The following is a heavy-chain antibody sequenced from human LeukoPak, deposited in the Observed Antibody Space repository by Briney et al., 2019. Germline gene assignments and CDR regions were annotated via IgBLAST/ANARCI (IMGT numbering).Heavy chain of an antibody. CDR1: GYTFTSYD. CDR2: MNPNSGNT. CDR3: ARGQDIVVVPAASLTFDP. Sequence: GASVKVSCKASGYTFTSYDINWVRQATGQGLEWMGWMNPNSGNTGYAQKFQGRDTMTRNTSISTAYMELSSLRSEDTAVYYCARGQDIVVVPAASLTFDPWGQGNLVTVSS. J-gene: IGHJ5*02. D-gene: IGHD2-2*01. V-gene: IGHV1-8*01.